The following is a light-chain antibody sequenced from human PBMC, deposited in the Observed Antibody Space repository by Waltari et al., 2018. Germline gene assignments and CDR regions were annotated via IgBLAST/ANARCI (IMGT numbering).Light chain of an antibody. CDR1: QSVGSD. CDR2: GVS. V-gene: IGKV3-15*01. J-gene: IGKJ1*01. CDR3: LQYHIWPPWT. Sequence: EIVMTQSPVTLSASPGESATLSCRASQSVGSDFGWYQQKPGQPPSLLIYGVSTRASGVPVRFSGSGSGADFTLTISSLQSEDFAIYYCLQYHIWPPWTFGQGTKVEIK.